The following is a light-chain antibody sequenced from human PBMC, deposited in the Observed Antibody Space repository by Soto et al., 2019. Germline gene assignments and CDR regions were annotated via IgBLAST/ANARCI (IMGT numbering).Light chain of an antibody. CDR2: AAS. Sequence: EIVMTQSPATLSVSPGERATLSCTASQSVSSNLAWYQQKPGQAPRLLIYAASTLQSGVPSRFSGSGSGTDFTLTISSLQTEDLATYYCQKYNSAPLTFGGGTKV. V-gene: IGKV3-15*01. CDR1: QSVSSN. CDR3: QKYNSAPLT. J-gene: IGKJ4*01.